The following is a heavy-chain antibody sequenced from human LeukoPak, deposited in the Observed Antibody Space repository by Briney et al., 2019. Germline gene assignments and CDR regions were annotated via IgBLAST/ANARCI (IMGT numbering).Heavy chain of an antibody. Sequence: PSETLSLTCNVSGYSISSGYYWAWIRQSPGKGLEWIGSINHKGTTYYKPSLKSRLTISVDTSKNQFSLKLSSVTAADTAVYYCATHDYGSGSSPPFDPWGQGTLVTVSS. D-gene: IGHD3-10*01. J-gene: IGHJ5*02. V-gene: IGHV4-38-2*02. CDR1: GYSISSGYY. CDR2: INHKGTT. CDR3: ATHDYGSGSSPPFDP.